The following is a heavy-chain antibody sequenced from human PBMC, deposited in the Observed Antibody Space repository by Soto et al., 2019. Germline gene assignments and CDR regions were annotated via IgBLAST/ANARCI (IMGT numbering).Heavy chain of an antibody. D-gene: IGHD3-3*01. CDR2: ISAYNGNT. V-gene: IGHV1-18*04. CDR3: ARSTDDFWSGYPTYCRDV. J-gene: IGHJ6*02. CDR1: GYTLTSYG. Sequence: GASVKVSCEASGYTLTSYGINMVRQAPGQGLEWMGWISAYNGNTNYAQKLQGRVTMTTDTSTSTAYMELRSLRSDDTAVYYCARSTDDFWSGYPTYCRDVWGQGTTVTVSS.